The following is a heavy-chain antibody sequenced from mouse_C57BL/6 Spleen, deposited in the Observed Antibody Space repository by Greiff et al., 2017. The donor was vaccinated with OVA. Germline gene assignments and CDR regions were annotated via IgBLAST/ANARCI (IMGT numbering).Heavy chain of an antibody. D-gene: IGHD1-1*01. V-gene: IGHV1-72*01. CDR3: ARDKDYYGSSHWYFDV. CDR2: IDPNSGGT. J-gene: IGHJ1*03. CDR1: GYTFTSYW. Sequence: QVQLQQPGAELVKPGASVKLSCKASGYTFTSYWMHWVKQRPGRGLEWIGRIDPNSGGTKYNEKFKSKATLTVDKPSSPAYMQLSRLTSEDSAVYYCARDKDYYGSSHWYFDVWGTGTTVTVSS.